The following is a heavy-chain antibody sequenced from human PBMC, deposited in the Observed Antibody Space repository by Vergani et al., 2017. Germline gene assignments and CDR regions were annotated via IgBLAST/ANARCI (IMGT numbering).Heavy chain of an antibody. J-gene: IGHJ6*01. Sequence: QVQLLQSGSELKKPGASVRISCEASGYSFTNYPLFWVRQAPGQGLVFMGWINTNSGNPTYAPGFTGRFVFSLDTSVSTAYLQISGLKAEDSAVYYCARGRQWRRTEYLDGMDVWGQGTTVTVSS. CDR3: ARGRQWRRTEYLDGMDV. CDR1: GYSFTNYP. CDR2: INTNSGNP. V-gene: IGHV7-4-1*02. D-gene: IGHD6-19*01.